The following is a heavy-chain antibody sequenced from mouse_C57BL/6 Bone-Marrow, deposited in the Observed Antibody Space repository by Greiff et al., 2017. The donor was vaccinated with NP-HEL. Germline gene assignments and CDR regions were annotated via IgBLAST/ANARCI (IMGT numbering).Heavy chain of an antibody. J-gene: IGHJ2*01. V-gene: IGHV1-64*01. CDR2: IHPNSGST. CDR1: GYTFTSYW. CDR3: GREGMVTTGGLDY. Sequence: QVQLQQPGAELVKPGASVKLSCKASGYTFTSYWMHWVKQRPGQGLEWIGMIHPNSGSTNYNEKFKSKATLTVDKSSSTAYMQLSSLTSEDSAVYYCGREGMVTTGGLDYWGQGTTLTVSS. D-gene: IGHD2-2*01.